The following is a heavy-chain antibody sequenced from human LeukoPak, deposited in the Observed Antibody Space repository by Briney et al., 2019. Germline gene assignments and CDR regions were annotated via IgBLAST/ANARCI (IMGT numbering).Heavy chain of an antibody. CDR1: GGSISSGDYY. V-gene: IGHV4-30-4*08. CDR3: ARLHTYYDFWSGYSVDY. J-gene: IGHJ4*02. CDR2: IYYSGST. Sequence: SQTLSLXCTVSGGSISSGDYYWSWIRQPPGKGLEWIGYIYYSGSTYYNPSLKSRVTISVDTSKNQFSLKLSSVTAADTAVYYCARLHTYYDFWSGYSVDYWGQGTLVTVSS. D-gene: IGHD3-3*01.